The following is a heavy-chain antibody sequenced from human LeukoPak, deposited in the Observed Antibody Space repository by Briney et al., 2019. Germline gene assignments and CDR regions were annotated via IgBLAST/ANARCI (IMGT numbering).Heavy chain of an antibody. V-gene: IGHV1-2*02. CDR1: GYTFTGYY. D-gene: IGHD3-22*01. CDR3: ARDYYDSSGPVGDFDY. CDR2: INPNSGGT. J-gene: IGHJ4*02. Sequence: ASVKVSCKASGYTFTGYYMHWVRQAPGQGLEWMGWINPNSGGTNYAQKFQGRVTMTRDTSISTAYMELSRLRSDDTAVYYCARDYYDSSGPVGDFDYWGQGTLVTVSS.